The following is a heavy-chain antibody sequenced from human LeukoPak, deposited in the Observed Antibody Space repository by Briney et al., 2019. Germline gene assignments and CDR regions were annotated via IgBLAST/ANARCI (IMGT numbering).Heavy chain of an antibody. D-gene: IGHD2-2*01. J-gene: IGHJ5*02. CDR2: IIPIFGTA. CDR3: ARGCSSTSCYEGNWFDP. V-gene: IGHV1-69*13. CDR1: GGTFSSYA. Sequence: SVKVSCKASGGTFSSYAISWVRQAPGQGLEWMGGIIPIFGTANYAQKFQGRVTITADESTSTAYMELRSLRSDDTAVYYCARGCSSTSCYEGNWFDPWGQGTLVTVSS.